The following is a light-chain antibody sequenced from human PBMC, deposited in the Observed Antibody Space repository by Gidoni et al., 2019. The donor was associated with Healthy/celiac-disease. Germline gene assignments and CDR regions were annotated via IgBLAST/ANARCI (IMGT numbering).Light chain of an antibody. CDR3: QQYNNWPPVT. Sequence: EIVMTQSQATQSVSPGERATFSGRASQSVSSNVAWYQQKPGQAPRLLIYGESTRATGIPARFSGSGSGTEFTLTISSLQSEDFAVYYCQQYNNWPPVTFGPXTKVDIK. J-gene: IGKJ3*01. CDR1: QSVSSN. CDR2: GES. V-gene: IGKV3-15*01.